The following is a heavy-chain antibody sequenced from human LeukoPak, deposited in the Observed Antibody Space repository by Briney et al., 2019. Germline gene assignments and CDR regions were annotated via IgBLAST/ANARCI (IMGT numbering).Heavy chain of an antibody. CDR3: AREYQGRWLQPPGDAFDI. CDR1: GGTFSSYA. Sequence: ASVKVSCKASGGTFSSYAISWVRQAPGQGLEWMGGIIPIFGTANYAQKFQGRVTITTDESTSTAYMELSSLRSEDTAVYYCAREYQGRWLQPPGDAFDIWGQGTMVTVSS. CDR2: IIPIFGTA. J-gene: IGHJ3*02. V-gene: IGHV1-69*05. D-gene: IGHD5-24*01.